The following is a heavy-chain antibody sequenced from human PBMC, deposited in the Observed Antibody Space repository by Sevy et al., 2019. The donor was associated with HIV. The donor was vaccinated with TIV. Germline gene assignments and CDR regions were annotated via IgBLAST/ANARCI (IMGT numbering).Heavy chain of an antibody. J-gene: IGHJ4*02. D-gene: IGHD3-16*01. V-gene: IGHV3-30*03. CDR1: GFSFSDYR. Sequence: GGSLRLSFAASGFSFSDYRMHWVRQAPGKGLEWVAVISYDGRNNKYNADSVKGRFTISRDNSKNTLYLQMNSLRAEDTAIYYCARDRGEILSSAFDYWGQGTLVTVSS. CDR3: ARDRGEILSSAFDY. CDR2: ISYDGRNNK.